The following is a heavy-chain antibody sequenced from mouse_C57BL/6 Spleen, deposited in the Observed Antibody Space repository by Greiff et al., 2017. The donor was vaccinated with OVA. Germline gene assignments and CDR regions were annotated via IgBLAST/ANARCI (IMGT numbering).Heavy chain of an antibody. CDR1: GYTFTSYT. Sequence: VKLMESGAELARPGASVKMSCKASGYTFTSYTMHWVKQRPGQGLEWIGYINPSSGYTKYNQKFKDKATLTADKSSSTAYMQLSSLTSEDSAVYYCARSKDGSDYWGQGTTLTVSS. CDR2: INPSSGYT. V-gene: IGHV1-4*01. D-gene: IGHD2-3*01. J-gene: IGHJ2*01. CDR3: ARSKDGSDY.